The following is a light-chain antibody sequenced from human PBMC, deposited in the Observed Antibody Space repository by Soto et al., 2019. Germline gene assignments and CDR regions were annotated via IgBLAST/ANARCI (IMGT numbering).Light chain of an antibody. CDR2: DAS. CDR1: QSISSW. V-gene: IGKV1-5*01. J-gene: IGKJ1*01. Sequence: DIHMTQSPSTRSASVLDIVTIGFLASQSISSWLAWYQQKPGKAPKLLIYDASSLESGVPSRFSGSGSGTEFTLTINSLQPDDFATYYCQQYNTYSGTFGPGTKVDIK. CDR3: QQYNTYSGT.